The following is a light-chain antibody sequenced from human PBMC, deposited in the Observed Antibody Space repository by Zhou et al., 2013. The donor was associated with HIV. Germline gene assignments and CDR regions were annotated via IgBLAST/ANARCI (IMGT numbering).Light chain of an antibody. J-gene: IGKJ1*01. V-gene: IGKV1-5*03. Sequence: DIQMTQSPSTLSASVGDRVTITCRASQSISSWLAWYQQKPGKAPKLLIYKASSLESGVPSRFSGSGSGTEFTLTISSLQPDDFATYYCQQCNSYWTFGQGTKGG. CDR1: QSISSW. CDR2: KAS. CDR3: QQCNSYWT.